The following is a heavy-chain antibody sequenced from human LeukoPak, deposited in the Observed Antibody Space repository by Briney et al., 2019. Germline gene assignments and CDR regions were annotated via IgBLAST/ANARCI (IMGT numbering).Heavy chain of an antibody. J-gene: IGHJ4*02. CDR2: IWYDGSNK. V-gene: IGHV3-33*08. CDR3: ARLELLVGFFDY. CDR1: GLTFSSYG. D-gene: IGHD1-7*01. Sequence: GGSLRLSCAASGLTFSSYGMHWVRQAPGKGLEWVAVIWYDGSNKYYADSVKGRFTISRDNSKNTLYPQMNSLRAEDTAVYYCARLELLVGFFDYWGQGTLVTVSS.